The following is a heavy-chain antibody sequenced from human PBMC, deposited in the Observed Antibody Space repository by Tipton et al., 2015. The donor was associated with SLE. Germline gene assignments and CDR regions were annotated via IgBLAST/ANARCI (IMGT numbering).Heavy chain of an antibody. CDR2: IYYSGST. CDR3: ARGGVDYGGAYFDY. V-gene: IGHV4-39*07. CDR1: GGSISSGDYY. D-gene: IGHD4-23*01. Sequence: TLSLTCTVSGGSISSGDYYWSWIRQPPGKGLEWIGSIYYSGSTYYNPSLKSRVTISVDTSKNQFSLKLSSVTAADTAVYYCARGGVDYGGAYFDYWGQGTLVTVSS. J-gene: IGHJ4*02.